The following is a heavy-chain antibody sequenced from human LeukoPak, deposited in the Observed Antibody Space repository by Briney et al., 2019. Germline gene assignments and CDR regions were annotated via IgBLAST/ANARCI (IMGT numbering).Heavy chain of an antibody. Sequence: PGGSLRLSCAASGFTFSSYAMSWVRQAPGKGLEWVSVIYSGGSTYYADSVEGRFTISRDNSKNTLYLQMNSLRAEDTAVYYCARGGASREWLRRYYYYYMDVWGKGTTVTISS. CDR1: GFTFSSYA. D-gene: IGHD5-12*01. J-gene: IGHJ6*03. CDR3: ARGGASREWLRRYYYYYMDV. CDR2: IYSGGST. V-gene: IGHV3-53*01.